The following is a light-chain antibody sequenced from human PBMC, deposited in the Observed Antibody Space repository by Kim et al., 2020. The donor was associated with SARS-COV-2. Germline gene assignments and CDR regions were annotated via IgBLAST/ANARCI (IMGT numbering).Light chain of an antibody. CDR3: QQSNNFPVT. J-gene: IGKJ2*01. V-gene: IGKV1-12*01. CDR1: QGVSTS. Sequence: DIQMTQSPSSVSASVGDRVTFTCRASQGVSTSLAWYQQKPGKAPKLLIYGASRLQSGVPSRFSGSGSGTYFTLTITRLQPEDFATYFCQQSNNFPVTFGQGTELEI. CDR2: GAS.